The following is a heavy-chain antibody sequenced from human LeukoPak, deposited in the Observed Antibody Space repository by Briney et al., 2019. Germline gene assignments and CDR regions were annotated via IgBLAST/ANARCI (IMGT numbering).Heavy chain of an antibody. CDR1: GFTFSSYG. CDR3: AKEGGGSSSWYYYYYGMDV. D-gene: IGHD6-13*01. Sequence: GGSLRLSCAASGFTFSSYGMHWVRLAPGKGLEWVAVISYDGSNKYCADSVKGRFTISRDNSKNTLYLQMNSLRAEDTAVYYCAKEGGGSSSWYYYYYGMDVRGQGTTVTVSS. V-gene: IGHV3-30*18. CDR2: ISYDGSNK. J-gene: IGHJ6*02.